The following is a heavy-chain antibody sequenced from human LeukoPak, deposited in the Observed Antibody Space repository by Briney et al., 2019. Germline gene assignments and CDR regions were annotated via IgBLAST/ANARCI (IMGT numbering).Heavy chain of an antibody. J-gene: IGHJ4*02. D-gene: IGHD5-18*01. CDR3: ASQRGYSSRYFDY. CDR1: GGSISSSSYY. V-gene: IGHV4-39*01. CDR2: IYYSGST. Sequence: SETLSLTCTVSGGSISSSSYYWGWIRQPPGKGLEWIGSIYYSGSTYYNPPLKSRVTISVDTSKNQFSLKLSSVTAADTAVYYCASQRGYSSRYFDYWGQGTLVTVSS.